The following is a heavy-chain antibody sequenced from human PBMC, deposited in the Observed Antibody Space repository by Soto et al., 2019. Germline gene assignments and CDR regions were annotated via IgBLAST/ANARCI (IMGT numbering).Heavy chain of an antibody. CDR2: ISAGGGNT. D-gene: IGHD5-18*01. Sequence: EVQLLESGGGLVQPGGSLRLSCAASGFTTFSSHAMSWVHQAPGQGLEWVSGISAGGGNTYDADSVKGRFIISRDNSKNTLYLQMNSLRVEDTAVYYCAKVGYSAAMVLSWGRGTLVTVSS. CDR3: AKVGYSAAMVLS. V-gene: IGHV3-23*01. J-gene: IGHJ4*02. CDR1: GFTTFSSHA.